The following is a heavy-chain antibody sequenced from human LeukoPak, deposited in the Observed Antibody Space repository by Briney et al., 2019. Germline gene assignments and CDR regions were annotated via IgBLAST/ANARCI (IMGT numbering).Heavy chain of an antibody. CDR3: ARLVIP. J-gene: IGHJ5*02. CDR1: GFSISSDYY. V-gene: IGHV4-38-2*02. D-gene: IGHD3-10*01. CDR2: VSHSGIT. Sequence: SETLSLTCTVSGFSISSDYYWGWIRQPPGKGLEWLGSVSHSGITYYNSSLNSRVTISVDTSKNHFSLTVNSVTAADTAVYYCARLVIPWGQGILVTVSS.